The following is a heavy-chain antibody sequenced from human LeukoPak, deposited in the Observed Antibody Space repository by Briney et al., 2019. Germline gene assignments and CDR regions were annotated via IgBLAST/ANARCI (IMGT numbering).Heavy chain of an antibody. D-gene: IGHD3-10*01. CDR3: AKYRDYGSGSYYIFDY. V-gene: IGHV3-23*01. J-gene: IGHJ4*02. CDR1: GFTFSSYA. Sequence: GGSLRLSCAASGFTFSSYAMSWVRQAPGKGLEWVSAISGSGGSTYYADSVKGRFTISRDNYKNTLYLQMNSLRAEDTAVYYCAKYRDYGSGSYYIFDYWGQGTLVTVSS. CDR2: ISGSGGST.